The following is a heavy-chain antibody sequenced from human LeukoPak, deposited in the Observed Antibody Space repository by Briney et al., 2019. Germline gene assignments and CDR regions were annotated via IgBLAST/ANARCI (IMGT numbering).Heavy chain of an antibody. CDR3: ARWFYYYDSSGDQYPINAFDI. J-gene: IGHJ3*02. D-gene: IGHD3-22*01. CDR1: GYTFTSYW. CDR2: IYPGDSDT. V-gene: IGHV5-51*01. Sequence: AGESLKISCKGSGYTFTSYWIGWVRQMPGKGLEWMGIIYPGDSDTRYSPSFQGQVTILVDKSVSTAYLQWSSLKAPDTAMYYCARWFYYYDSSGDQYPINAFDIWGQGTMVTVSS.